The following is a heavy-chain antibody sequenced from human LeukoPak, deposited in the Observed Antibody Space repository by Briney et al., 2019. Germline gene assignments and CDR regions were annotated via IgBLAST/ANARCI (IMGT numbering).Heavy chain of an antibody. Sequence: LGGSLRLSCAASGFTVSSNYMSWVRQAPGKGLEWVSVIYSGGSTYYADSVKGRFTISRDNSKNTLYLQMNSLRAEDTAVYYCAKGGYCSSTSCSLYPFDYWGQGTLVTVSS. CDR2: IYSGGST. CDR3: AKGGYCSSTSCSLYPFDY. D-gene: IGHD2-2*01. J-gene: IGHJ4*02. V-gene: IGHV3-53*01. CDR1: GFTVSSNY.